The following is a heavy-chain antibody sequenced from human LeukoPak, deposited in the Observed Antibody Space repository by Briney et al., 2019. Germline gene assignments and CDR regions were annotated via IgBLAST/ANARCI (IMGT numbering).Heavy chain of an antibody. CDR2: IYTSGST. V-gene: IGHV4-61*02. D-gene: IGHD6-13*01. Sequence: ASEILSLTCTVSGGSISSGSYYWSWIRQPAGKGLEWIGRIYTSGSTNYNPSLKSRVTISVDTSKNQFSLKLSSVTAADTAVYYCATSAAAGTGYYFDYWGQGTLVTVSS. J-gene: IGHJ4*02. CDR1: GGSISSGSYY. CDR3: ATSAAAGTGYYFDY.